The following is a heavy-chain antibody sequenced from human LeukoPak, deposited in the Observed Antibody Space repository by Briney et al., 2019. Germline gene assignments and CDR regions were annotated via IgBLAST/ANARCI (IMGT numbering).Heavy chain of an antibody. CDR2: ISGSGGST. CDR3: AGGYSGYDLKIDY. V-gene: IGHV3-23*01. J-gene: IGHJ4*02. CDR1: GFTFSSYA. D-gene: IGHD5-12*01. Sequence: GGSLRLSCAASGFTFSSYAMSWVRQAPGKGLEWVSAISGSGGSTYYADSVKGRFTISRDNSKNTLYLQMNSLSAEDTALYYCAGGYSGYDLKIDYWGQGTLVTVSS.